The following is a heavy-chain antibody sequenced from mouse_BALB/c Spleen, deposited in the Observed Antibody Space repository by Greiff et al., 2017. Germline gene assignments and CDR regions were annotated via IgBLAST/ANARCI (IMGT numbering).Heavy chain of an antibody. CDR1: GYAFTNYL. D-gene: IGHD2-14*01. V-gene: IGHV1-54*01. CDR2: INPGSGGT. CDR3: ARSYRYDLAWFAY. Sequence: VQLQQSGAELVRPGTSVKVSCKASGYAFTNYLIEWVKQRPGQGLEWIGVINPGSGGTNYNEKLKGKATLTADKSSSTAYMQLSSLTSDDSAVYFCARSYRYDLAWFAYWGQGTLVTVSA. J-gene: IGHJ3*01.